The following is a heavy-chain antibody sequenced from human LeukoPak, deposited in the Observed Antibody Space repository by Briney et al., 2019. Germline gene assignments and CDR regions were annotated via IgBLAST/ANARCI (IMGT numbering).Heavy chain of an antibody. V-gene: IGHV1-8*01. J-gene: IGHJ4*02. CDR2: MNPNSGNT. Sequence: ASVKVSCKASGYTFTSYDINWVRQATGQGLEWMGWMNPNSGNTGYAQKFQGRVTMTTDTSTSTAYMELRSLRSDDTAVYYCARDWREQPLDYWGQGTLVTVSS. CDR3: ARDWREQPLDY. D-gene: IGHD1-26*01. CDR1: GYTFTSYD.